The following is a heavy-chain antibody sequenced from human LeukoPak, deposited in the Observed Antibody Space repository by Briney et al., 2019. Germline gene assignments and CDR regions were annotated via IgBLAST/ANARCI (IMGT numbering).Heavy chain of an antibody. D-gene: IGHD3-10*01. Sequence: ASVKVSCKASGFTFSDYFMHWVRQAPGQGLEWMGWINPDNGDTKYAQKFQGRVTMTRDTSITTAFMELSGLRSDDTAVYYCASVLRGVMTLDYWGPGTLVIVSS. CDR1: GFTFSDYF. CDR3: ASVLRGVMTLDY. J-gene: IGHJ4*02. CDR2: INPDNGDT. V-gene: IGHV1-2*02.